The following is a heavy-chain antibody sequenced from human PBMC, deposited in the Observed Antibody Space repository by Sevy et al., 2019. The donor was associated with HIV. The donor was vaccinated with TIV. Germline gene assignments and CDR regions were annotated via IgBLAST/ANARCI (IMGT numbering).Heavy chain of an antibody. D-gene: IGHD3-22*01. CDR2: IAYDGSNK. Sequence: GGSLRLSCAASGFIFSNYAIHWVRGARGKGLEGVAVIAYDGSNKHYRASVKVRFTISRDNSRHTLFLQMNSLRLDDTAVYYCARDPTFSSDIRGYSPFDSWGQGTLVTVSS. CDR1: GFIFSNYA. CDR3: ARDPTFSSDIRGYSPFDS. J-gene: IGHJ4*02. V-gene: IGHV3-30*04.